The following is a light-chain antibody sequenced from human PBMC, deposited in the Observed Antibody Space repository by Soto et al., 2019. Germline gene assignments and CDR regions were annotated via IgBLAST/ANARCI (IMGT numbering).Light chain of an antibody. CDR1: QSVNSY. V-gene: IGKV3-11*01. J-gene: IGKJ2*01. CDR3: QQRDIWPKT. CDR2: DAS. Sequence: EIVLTQSPATLSLSPGERANLSCRASQSVNSYLAWYQQKPGQAPRLLIYDASNRATGIPARFSGSGSGTDFTLTISSLEPEDFAIYFCQQRDIWPKTFGQGTKLEIK.